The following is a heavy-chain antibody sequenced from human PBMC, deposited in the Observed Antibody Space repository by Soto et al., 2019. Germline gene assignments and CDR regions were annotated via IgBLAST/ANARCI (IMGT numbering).Heavy chain of an antibody. CDR3: AKEGDDGYYGMDV. J-gene: IGHJ6*02. CDR1: GFTFSSYG. V-gene: IGHV3-30*18. Sequence: GGSLRLSCAASGFTFSSYGMHWVRQAPGKGLEWVAVISYDGSNKYYADSVKGRFTISRDNSKNTLYLQMNSLRAEDTAVYYCAKEGDDGYYGMDVWGQGTTVTVSS. D-gene: IGHD3-10*01. CDR2: ISYDGSNK.